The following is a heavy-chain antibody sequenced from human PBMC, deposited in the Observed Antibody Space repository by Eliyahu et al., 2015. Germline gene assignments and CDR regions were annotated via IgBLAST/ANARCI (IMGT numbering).Heavy chain of an antibody. CDR3: ARPYDFWSGLGY. CDR1: GGXFSSYA. Sequence: QVQLVQSGAEVKKPGSXVKVSCKASGGXFSSYAISWVRQAPGQGLEWMGGIIPIFGTANYAQKFQGRVTITADKSTSTAYMELSSLRSEDTAVYYCARPYDFWSGLGYWGQGTLVTVSS. D-gene: IGHD3-3*01. J-gene: IGHJ4*02. V-gene: IGHV1-69*06. CDR2: IIPIFGTA.